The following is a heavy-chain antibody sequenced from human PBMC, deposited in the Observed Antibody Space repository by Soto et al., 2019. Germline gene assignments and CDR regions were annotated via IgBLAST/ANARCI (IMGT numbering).Heavy chain of an antibody. Sequence: GGSLRLSCAASGFTFSNAWMSWVRQAPGKGLEWVGRIKSKTDGGTTDYAAPVKGRFTISRDDSKNTLYLQMNSLKTEDTAVYYCTTDPPFVVVPAAGDYWGQGTLVTVSS. CDR3: TTDPPFVVVPAAGDY. CDR1: GFTFSNAW. V-gene: IGHV3-15*01. CDR2: IKSKTDGGTT. D-gene: IGHD2-2*01. J-gene: IGHJ4*02.